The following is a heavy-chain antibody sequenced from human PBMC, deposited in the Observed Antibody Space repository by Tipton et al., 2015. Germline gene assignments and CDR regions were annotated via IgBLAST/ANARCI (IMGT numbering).Heavy chain of an antibody. J-gene: IGHJ5*02. Sequence: SLRLSCAAPGFTFSTYGMQWVRHAPGKGLEWVAGISSDGTAKYYVDSVKGRFSISRDNSENTLYLKMSSLRVEDTAVYYCARAGNVLDWGTWFDPWGQGTLVTVSS. V-gene: IGHV3-30*03. D-gene: IGHD3-3*01. CDR1: GFTFSTYG. CDR3: ARAGNVLDWGTWFDP. CDR2: ISSDGTAK.